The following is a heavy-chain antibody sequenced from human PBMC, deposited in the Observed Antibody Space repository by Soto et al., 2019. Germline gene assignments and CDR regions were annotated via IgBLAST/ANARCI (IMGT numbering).Heavy chain of an antibody. CDR3: ARDPSTTGYYGLDV. Sequence: PGGSLRLSCAASGFTVKNYQMNWVRQAPGKGLEWASVIYSGGVTYYPDSVKGRFTTIRDTSKNTVYLQMNSLRADDTAMYYCARDPSTTGYYGLDVWGQGTTVTVSS. CDR1: GFTVKNYQ. CDR2: IYSGGVT. J-gene: IGHJ6*02. V-gene: IGHV3-53*01.